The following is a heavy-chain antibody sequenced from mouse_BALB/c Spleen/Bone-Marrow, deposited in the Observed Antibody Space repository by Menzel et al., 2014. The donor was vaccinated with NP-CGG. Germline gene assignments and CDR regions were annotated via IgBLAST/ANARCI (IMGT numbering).Heavy chain of an antibody. CDR2: ISYSGSS. CDR1: GYSITSDYA. D-gene: IGHD2-4*01. CDR3: ARYDYDVGYFDY. J-gene: IGHJ2*01. Sequence: VQLQQSGPGLVKPSQSLSLPCTVTGYSITSDYAWNWIRQFPGNKLEWMGYISYSGSSSYNPSLESRISITRDTSKTQFFLQLHSVTTKDTATYYCARYDYDVGYFDYWGQGTTLTVSS. V-gene: IGHV3-2*02.